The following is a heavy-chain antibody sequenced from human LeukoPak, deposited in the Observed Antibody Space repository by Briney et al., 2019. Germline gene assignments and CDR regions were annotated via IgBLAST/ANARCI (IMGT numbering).Heavy chain of an antibody. D-gene: IGHD4-23*01. CDR3: TTEPITATVVTADY. J-gene: IGHJ4*02. V-gene: IGHV3-15*01. Sequence: GGSLRLSCAASGFTFSNAWMSWVRQAPGKGLEWVGRIKSKTDGGTTDYAAPVKGRFTISRDDSKNTLYLQMNSLKTEDKAVYYCTTEPITATVVTADYWGQGTLVTVSS. CDR2: IKSKTDGGTT. CDR1: GFTFSNAW.